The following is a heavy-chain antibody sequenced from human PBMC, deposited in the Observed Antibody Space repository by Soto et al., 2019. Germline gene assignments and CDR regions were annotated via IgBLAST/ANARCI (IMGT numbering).Heavy chain of an antibody. CDR1: GGSISNYY. J-gene: IGHJ4*02. Sequence: QVQLQESGPGLVKPSETLSLTCIVSGGSISNYYCSWIRQPPGKGLEWIGYIYYSGSTNYNPSLTSRVTISVDTSKNQFSLKLCSVTAADPAVYYCARHRYSYGVYYFDYWGQGTLVTVSS. CDR3: ARHRYSYGVYYFDY. CDR2: IYYSGST. D-gene: IGHD5-18*01. V-gene: IGHV4-59*08.